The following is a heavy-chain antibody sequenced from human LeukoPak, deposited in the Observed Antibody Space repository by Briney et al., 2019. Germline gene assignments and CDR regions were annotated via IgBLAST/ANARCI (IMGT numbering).Heavy chain of an antibody. D-gene: IGHD2-2*01. V-gene: IGHV5-51*01. J-gene: IGHJ4*02. Sequence: GESLKISCKGSGYGFTSYWIGWVRQMPGKGLEWMGIIYPGDSNTRHSPSFQGQVTISADKSISTAYLQWSSLKASDTAMYYCARADVPLLPAFDYWGQGTLVTVSS. CDR3: ARADVPLLPAFDY. CDR1: GYGFTSYW. CDR2: IYPGDSNT.